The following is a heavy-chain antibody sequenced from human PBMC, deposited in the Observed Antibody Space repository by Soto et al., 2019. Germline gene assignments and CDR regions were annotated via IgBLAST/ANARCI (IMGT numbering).Heavy chain of an antibody. CDR1: GGSISSGDYY. CDR2: IYYSGST. V-gene: IGHV4-30-4*01. CDR3: ARADYVWGSYRYTGPWFDP. J-gene: IGHJ5*02. D-gene: IGHD3-16*02. Sequence: PSETLSLTCTVSGGSISSGDYYWSWSRQPPGKGLEWIGYIYYSGSTYYNPSLKSRVTISVDTSKNQFSLKLSSVTAADTAVYYCARADYVWGSYRYTGPWFDPWGQGTLVTVSS.